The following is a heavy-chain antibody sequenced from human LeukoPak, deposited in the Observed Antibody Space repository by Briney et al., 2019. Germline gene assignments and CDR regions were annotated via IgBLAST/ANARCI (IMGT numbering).Heavy chain of an antibody. J-gene: IGHJ4*02. CDR3: ARQDSGGSSGANFDY. Sequence: GASVKVSCKASGYTFTSYYMHWVRQAPGQGLEWMGIINPSGGSTSYAQKFQGRVTMTRDTSTSTVYMELSSLRSEDTAVYYCARQDSGGSSGANFDYWGQGTLVTVSS. V-gene: IGHV1-46*01. CDR2: INPSGGST. D-gene: IGHD6-19*01. CDR1: GYTFTSYY.